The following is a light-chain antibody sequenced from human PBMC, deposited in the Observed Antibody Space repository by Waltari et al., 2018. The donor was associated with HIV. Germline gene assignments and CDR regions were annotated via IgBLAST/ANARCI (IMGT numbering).Light chain of an antibody. CDR1: QSVLHSSNNKNY. CDR2: WTS. J-gene: IGKJ2*01. CDR3: QQFYTTPYT. Sequence: DIVMTQTPDSLAVSLGERDTINGKSSQSVLHSSNNKNYLAWYQQKPRQPPKLLIYWTSIRGSGVPDRFSASGSGTDFTLTISSLQAEDVAVYYCQQFYTTPYTFGQGTKLEI. V-gene: IGKV4-1*01.